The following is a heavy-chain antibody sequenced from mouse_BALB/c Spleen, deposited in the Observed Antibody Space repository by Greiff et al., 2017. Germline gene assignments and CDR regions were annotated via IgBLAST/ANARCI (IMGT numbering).Heavy chain of an antibody. D-gene: IGHD1-2*01. CDR1: GYTFTSYV. V-gene: IGHV1-14*01. CDR2: INPYNDGT. J-gene: IGHJ2*01. CDR3: ARGENYYGYVY. Sequence: EVQLQESGPELVKPGASVKMSCKASGYTFTSYVMHWVKQKPGQGLEWIGYINPYNDGTKYNEKFKGKATLTSDKSSSTAYMELSSLTSEDSAVYYCARGENYYGYVYWGQGTTLTVSS.